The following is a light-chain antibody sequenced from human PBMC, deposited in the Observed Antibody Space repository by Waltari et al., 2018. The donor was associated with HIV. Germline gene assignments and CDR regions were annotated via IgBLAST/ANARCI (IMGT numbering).Light chain of an antibody. CDR1: NNDVGTYNY. J-gene: IGLJ3*02. Sequence: QSALTQPASVSGSPGQSITISCTGTNNDVGTYNYVSWYQQHPGKAPKLMIYDVTDRPAGVSGRVSGSKAGNTASRTISGLQAEDEADYYCSSYTSSISLVFGGGTKVTVL. CDR3: SSYTSSISLV. CDR2: DVT. V-gene: IGLV2-14*03.